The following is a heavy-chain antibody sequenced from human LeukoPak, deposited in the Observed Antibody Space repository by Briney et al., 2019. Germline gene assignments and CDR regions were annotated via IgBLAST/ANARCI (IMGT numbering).Heavy chain of an antibody. CDR3: ATHPTDYSNYGMDV. CDR1: GFTFSSYS. Sequence: GGSLRLSCAASGFTFSSYSMTWVRQAPGKGLEWVSYISSSSSTIYYADSVKGRFTISRDNAKNSLYLQMNSLRAEDTAVYYCATHPTDYSNYGMDVWGQGTTVTVSS. D-gene: IGHD4-11*01. V-gene: IGHV3-48*01. CDR2: ISSSSSTI. J-gene: IGHJ6*02.